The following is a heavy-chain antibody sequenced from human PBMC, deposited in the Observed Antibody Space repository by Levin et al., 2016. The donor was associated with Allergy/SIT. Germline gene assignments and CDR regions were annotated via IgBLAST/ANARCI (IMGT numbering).Heavy chain of an antibody. CDR3: ARGPPGYCSSTSCYLMGGWFDP. CDR2: INPSGGST. D-gene: IGHD2-2*01. V-gene: IGHV1-46*01. Sequence: WVRQAPGQGLEWMGIINPSGGSTSYAQKFQGRVTMTRDTSTSTVYMELSSLRSEDTAVYYCARGPPGYCSSTSCYLMGGWFDPWGQGTLVTVSS. J-gene: IGHJ5*02.